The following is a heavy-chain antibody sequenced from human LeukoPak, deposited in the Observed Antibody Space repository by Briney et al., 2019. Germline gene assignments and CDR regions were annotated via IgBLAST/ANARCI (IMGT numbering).Heavy chain of an antibody. CDR2: DFYIGPT. V-gene: IGHV4-59*01. CDR1: GDSLDSYY. J-gene: IGHJ4*02. D-gene: IGHD3-16*01. Sequence: LETLSLTCTVSGDSLDSYYWSCIRQPPGEGLQCIGYDFYIGPTNYDASLKRRVAISVDRSQNQFSLKLTAVSAVDTAVYYCAGKFARYFDSWGQGTPVTVSS. CDR3: AGKFARYFDS.